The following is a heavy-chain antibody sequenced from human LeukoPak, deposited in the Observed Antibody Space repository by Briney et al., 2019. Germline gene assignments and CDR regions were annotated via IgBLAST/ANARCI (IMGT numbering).Heavy chain of an antibody. D-gene: IGHD2-8*01. CDR2: ISGRGGST. CDR1: GFTFSSYA. Sequence: PGGSLRLSCAASGFTFSSYAMSWGRQAPGKGLEWGSAISGRGGSTYYADSVKGRFTISRDNSKNTLYLQMSSLRAEDTAVYYCAKDHFDLRGHGRVSLFDSWGRGTRLTVS. V-gene: IGHV3-23*01. CDR3: AKDHFDLRGHGRVSLFDS. J-gene: IGHJ4*02.